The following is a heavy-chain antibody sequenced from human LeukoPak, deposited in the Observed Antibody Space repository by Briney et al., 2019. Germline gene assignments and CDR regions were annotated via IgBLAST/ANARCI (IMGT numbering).Heavy chain of an antibody. V-gene: IGHV2-5*02. D-gene: IGHD3-10*01. Sequence: KSGPTLVKPTQTLTLTCSFSGFSLTTGGVGVGWIRQSPGKALEWLAFIYWDDDKRYSPSLKTRLSITKDTSQNQVVLTMTNMNTVDTGTYYCAHGQYGSGKYYAFRYWGQGTLVTVSS. CDR1: GFSLTTGGVG. CDR3: AHGQYGSGKYYAFRY. CDR2: IYWDDDK. J-gene: IGHJ4*02.